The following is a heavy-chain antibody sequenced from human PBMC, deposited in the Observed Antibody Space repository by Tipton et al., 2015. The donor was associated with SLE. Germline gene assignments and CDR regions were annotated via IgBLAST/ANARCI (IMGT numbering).Heavy chain of an antibody. D-gene: IGHD5-24*01. Sequence: TLSLTCTVSGGSISSRSYYWGWIRQPPGKGLEWIGYIYYSGSTNYNPSLKSRVTISVGTSKNQFSLKLSSVTAADTAVYYCAREQWLQSAPFDYWGQGTLVTVSS. CDR1: GGSISSRSYY. CDR3: AREQWLQSAPFDY. J-gene: IGHJ4*02. CDR2: IYYSGST. V-gene: IGHV4-61*01.